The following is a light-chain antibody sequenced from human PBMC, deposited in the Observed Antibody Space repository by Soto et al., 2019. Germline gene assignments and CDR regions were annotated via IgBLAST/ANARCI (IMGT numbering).Light chain of an antibody. CDR3: QQYGSSPRT. J-gene: IGKJ1*01. CDR2: GAS. V-gene: IGKV3-20*01. Sequence: EIVLTRSPGTLSLSPGERATLSCRASQSVNNNHLAWYQRQPGQAPRLLIYGASSRATGIPDRFSGSGSGRDFTLTISRLEPEDFAVYYCQQYGSSPRTFGQGTKVDIK. CDR1: QSVNNNH.